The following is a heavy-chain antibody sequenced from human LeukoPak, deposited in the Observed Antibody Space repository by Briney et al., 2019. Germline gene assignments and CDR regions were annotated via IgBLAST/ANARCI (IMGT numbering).Heavy chain of an antibody. CDR3: ARLKNYYDSSGYYVIYMDV. CDR2: IYPGDSDT. Sequence: GESLKISCKGSGYSFTSYWIGWVRQMPGKGLEWMGIIYPGDSDTRYSPSFQGQVTISADKSISTAYLQWSSLKASDTAMYYCARLKNYYDSSGYYVIYMDVWGKGTTVTVSS. V-gene: IGHV5-51*01. CDR1: GYSFTSYW. J-gene: IGHJ6*03. D-gene: IGHD3-22*01.